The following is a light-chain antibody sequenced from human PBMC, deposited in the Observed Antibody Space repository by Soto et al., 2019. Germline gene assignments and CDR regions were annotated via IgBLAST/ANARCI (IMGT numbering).Light chain of an antibody. CDR1: QSVSTY. CDR2: DAS. Sequence: EIVLTQSPATLSLSPGERATLSCRASQSVSTYLAWYQQKPGQAPRLLIYDASNRATGILARFSGSGSGTDFTLTISSLEPEDFAVYYCQQRSNWPPTWTFGQGTKVEI. CDR3: QQRSNWPPTWT. V-gene: IGKV3-11*01. J-gene: IGKJ1*01.